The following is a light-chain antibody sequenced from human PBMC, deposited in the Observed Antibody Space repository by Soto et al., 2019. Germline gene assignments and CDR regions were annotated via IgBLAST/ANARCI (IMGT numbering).Light chain of an antibody. CDR2: WAS. CDR1: QSVSYSSNNKNY. J-gene: IGKJ2*01. CDR3: PQFYSTTPYT. Sequence: DIVMTQSPDSLAVSLGERATINCKSSQSVSYSSNNKNYLAWYHQKPVQPTNLLIYWASTRESGVPDRFSGSGSGTDFTLTISSLQAEDVAVYYCPQFYSTTPYTFGQVTKLEIK. V-gene: IGKV4-1*01.